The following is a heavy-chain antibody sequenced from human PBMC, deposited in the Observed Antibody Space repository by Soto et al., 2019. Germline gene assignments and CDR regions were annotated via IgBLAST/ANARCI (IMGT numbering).Heavy chain of an antibody. J-gene: IGHJ4*02. V-gene: IGHV3-33*01. CDR1: GFTFSSYG. Sequence: GGSLRLSCAASGFTFSSYGMHWVRQAPGKGLEWVAVIWYDGSNKYYADSVKGRFTISRDNSKNTLYLQMNSLRAEDTAVYYCASDRSYGKEANDYWGQGTLVTVSS. D-gene: IGHD5-18*01. CDR2: IWYDGSNK. CDR3: ASDRSYGKEANDY.